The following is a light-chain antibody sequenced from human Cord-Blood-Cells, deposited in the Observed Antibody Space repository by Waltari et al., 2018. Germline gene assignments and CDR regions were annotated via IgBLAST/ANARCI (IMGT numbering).Light chain of an antibody. Sequence: QSALTQPASVSGSPGQSITISCTGTSSDVGGYNYVSWYQQHPGKAPKHMIYDVSKRPSGVSNRFSGSKSGNTASLTISGLQAEDEADYYCSSYTSSSTFEVFGGGTKLTVL. CDR2: DVS. CDR1: SSDVGGYNY. CDR3: SSYTSSSTFEV. V-gene: IGLV2-14*01. J-gene: IGLJ3*02.